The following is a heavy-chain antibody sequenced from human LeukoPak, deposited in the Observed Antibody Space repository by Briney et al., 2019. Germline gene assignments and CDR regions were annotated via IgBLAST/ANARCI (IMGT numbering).Heavy chain of an antibody. Sequence: GGSLRLSCAASEFTFSNAWMSWVRQAPGKGLEWVGRIKSKTDGGTTDYAAPVKGKFTISRDDSKNTLYLQMNSLQTEDTAVYYCTTYYYGSGLGFDYWGQGTLVTVSS. CDR3: TTYYYGSGLGFDY. CDR2: IKSKTDGGTT. D-gene: IGHD3-10*01. V-gene: IGHV3-15*01. J-gene: IGHJ4*02. CDR1: EFTFSNAW.